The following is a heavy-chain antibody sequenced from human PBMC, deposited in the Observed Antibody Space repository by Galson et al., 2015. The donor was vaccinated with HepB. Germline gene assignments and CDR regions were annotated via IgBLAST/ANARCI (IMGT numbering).Heavy chain of an antibody. CDR1: GFTFSSYG. Sequence: SLRLSCAASGFTFSSYGMHWVRQAPGKGLEWVAVISYDGSNKYYADSVKGRFTISRDNSKNTLYLQMNSLRAEDTAVYYCAKDLSNYDFWSGDLYYFDYWGQGTLVTVSS. CDR3: AKDLSNYDFWSGDLYYFDY. CDR2: ISYDGSNK. V-gene: IGHV3-30*18. J-gene: IGHJ4*02. D-gene: IGHD3-3*01.